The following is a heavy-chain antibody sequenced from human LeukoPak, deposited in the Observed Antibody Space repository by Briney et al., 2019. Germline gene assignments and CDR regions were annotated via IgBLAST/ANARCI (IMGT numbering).Heavy chain of an antibody. V-gene: IGHV3-23*01. CDR2: ISGSGGST. CDR1: GFTFSSYA. CDR3: VTAGYGSGSYYDPSFDY. Sequence: PGGSLRLSCAASGFTFSSYAMSWVRQAPGKGLEWVSAISGSGGSTYYADSVKGRFTISRDNSKNTLYLQMNSLRAEDTAVYYCVTAGYGSGSYYDPSFDYWGQGTLVTVSS. J-gene: IGHJ4*02. D-gene: IGHD3-10*01.